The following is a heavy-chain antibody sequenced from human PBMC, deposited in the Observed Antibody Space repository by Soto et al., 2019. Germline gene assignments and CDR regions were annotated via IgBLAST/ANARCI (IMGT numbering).Heavy chain of an antibody. Sequence: QHACSLRITCAESRFVVSTYRMNFTRKTPGKGLEWVAVIRYDGSNKYYADSVKGRFTISRDNSKNTLYLQMNSLRAEDTAVYYCARGYYDSSGLDAFDIWGQGTMVTVSS. CDR2: IRYDGSNK. CDR3: ARGYYDSSGLDAFDI. D-gene: IGHD3-22*01. CDR1: RFVVSTYR. V-gene: IGHV3-33*01. J-gene: IGHJ3*02.